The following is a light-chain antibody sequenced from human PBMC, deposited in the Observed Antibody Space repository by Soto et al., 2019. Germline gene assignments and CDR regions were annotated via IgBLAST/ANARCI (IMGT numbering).Light chain of an antibody. CDR1: HYIYSD. CDR3: QQRNVWPPIT. Sequence: EIVMTQYPATLSVSPGEIATLSCTASHYIYSDVAWFQQRPGQAPRLLIYRTSTRATGTPARFTGSGSGTEFTLTIASLQSEDFALYYCQQRNVWPPITFGQGTRLEIK. CDR2: RTS. V-gene: IGKV3-15*01. J-gene: IGKJ5*01.